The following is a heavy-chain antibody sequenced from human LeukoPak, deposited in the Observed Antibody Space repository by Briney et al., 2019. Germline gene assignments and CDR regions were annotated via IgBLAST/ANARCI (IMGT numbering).Heavy chain of an antibody. V-gene: IGHV1-8*01. CDR3: ARGRESYYMEV. Sequence: ASVKVSCKASGYTFTSYDINWVRQAARQGLEWMGWMNPNNGNTDYAQKFQGRVTMTRNTSISTAYMELSSLRSEDTAVYYCARGRESYYMEVWGKGTTVTLSS. CDR1: GYTFTSYD. J-gene: IGHJ6*03. CDR2: MNPNNGNT.